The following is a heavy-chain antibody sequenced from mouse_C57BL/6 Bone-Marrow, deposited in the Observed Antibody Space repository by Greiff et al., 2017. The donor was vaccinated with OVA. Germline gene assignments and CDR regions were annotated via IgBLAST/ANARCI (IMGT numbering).Heavy chain of an antibody. CDR3: TRGDSNYYAMDY. V-gene: IGHV1-15*01. D-gene: IGHD2-5*01. J-gene: IGHJ4*01. CDR1: GYTFTGYE. Sequence: VQLQQSGAELVRPGASVTLSCKASGYTFTGYEMHWVKQTPVHGLEWIGAIDPENGGTAYNQKFKGKAILTADKSSSTAYMELRSLTSEDSAVYYCTRGDSNYYAMDYWGQGTSVTVSS. CDR2: IDPENGGT.